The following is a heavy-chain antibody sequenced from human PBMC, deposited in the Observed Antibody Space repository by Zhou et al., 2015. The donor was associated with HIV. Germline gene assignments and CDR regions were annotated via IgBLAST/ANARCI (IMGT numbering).Heavy chain of an antibody. D-gene: IGHD2-21*02. CDR3: ARISQVMTAEFADY. Sequence: QVQLVQSGAEVKKPGSSVKVSCKASGGTFSSYSFSWVRQAPGQGLEWLGRITPTPWCCTLRTELPGRESRLPRTNTTSTAYMELSSLRSEDTAVYYCARISQVMTAEFADYWGRGNPGHRLL. V-gene: IGHV1-69*02. CDR1: GGTFSSYS. CDR2: ITPTPWCC. J-gene: IGHJ4*02.